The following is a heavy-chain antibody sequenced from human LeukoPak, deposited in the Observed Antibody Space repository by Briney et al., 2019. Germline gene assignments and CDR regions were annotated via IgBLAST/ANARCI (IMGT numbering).Heavy chain of an antibody. CDR2: IVVGSGNT. V-gene: IGHV1-58*02. CDR1: GFTFTSSP. D-gene: IGHD6-19*01. Sequence: SVKVSCKASGFTFTSSPMQWVRQARGQRLEWIGRIVVGSGNTNYAQKFQERVTITRDMSTNTAYMELSSLRSEDTAVYYCATGSGWYSPDYWGQGTLVTVSS. CDR3: ATGSGWYSPDY. J-gene: IGHJ4*02.